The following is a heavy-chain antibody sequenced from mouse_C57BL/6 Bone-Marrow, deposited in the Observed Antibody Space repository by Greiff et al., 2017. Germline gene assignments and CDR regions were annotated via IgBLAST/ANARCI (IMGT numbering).Heavy chain of an antibody. J-gene: IGHJ2*01. CDR3: ARHGGGGYYFDY. CDR1: GFTFSDYY. CDR2: ISNGGGST. D-gene: IGHD1-1*02. V-gene: IGHV5-12*01. Sequence: EVMLVESGGGLVQPGGSLKLSCAASGFTFSDYYMYWVRQTPEKRLEWVAYISNGGGSTYYPDTVKGRFTISRDNAKYTLYLQMSRLKSEDTAMYYCARHGGGGYYFDYWGQGTTLTVSS.